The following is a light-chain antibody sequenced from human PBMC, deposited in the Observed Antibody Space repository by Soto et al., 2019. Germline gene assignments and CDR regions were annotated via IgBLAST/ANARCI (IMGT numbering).Light chain of an antibody. CDR3: QQYGSPYT. CDR2: GAS. Sequence: EIVLTQSPGTLSLSPGERATLSCRASQSVSSSYLAWYQQKLGQAPRLLIFGASSRATGIPDRFSGSGSGTDFTLTISRLEPEDFAVYYCQQYGSPYTFGQGTKLEI. V-gene: IGKV3-20*01. CDR1: QSVSSSY. J-gene: IGKJ2*01.